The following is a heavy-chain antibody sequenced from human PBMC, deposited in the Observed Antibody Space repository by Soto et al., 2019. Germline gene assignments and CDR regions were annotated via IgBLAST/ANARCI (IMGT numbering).Heavy chain of an antibody. Sequence: QVQLVQSGAEVKKPGSAVKVSCKASVGTFSSYAISWVRQAPGPGLGWMGGIIPIFGTANCAQKFQGTVTITADESTSRVYMELSSLSSEDTAVYYCASALGSSSAAFDIWGQGTMVTVSS. D-gene: IGHD6-6*01. J-gene: IGHJ3*02. CDR2: IIPIFGTA. CDR3: ASALGSSSAAFDI. CDR1: VGTFSSYA. V-gene: IGHV1-69*01.